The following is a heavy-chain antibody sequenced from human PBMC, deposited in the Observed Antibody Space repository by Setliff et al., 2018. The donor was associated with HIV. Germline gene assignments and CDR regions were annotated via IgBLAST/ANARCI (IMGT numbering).Heavy chain of an antibody. CDR1: GYSISSGYH. V-gene: IGHV4-38-2*01. CDR3: ARHDSNYYGSGNYYNRIYYFDF. J-gene: IGHJ4*02. D-gene: IGHD3-10*01. CDR2: IYQSGST. Sequence: PSETLSLTCAVSGYSISSGYHRGWIRQTPGKGLEWIGSIYQSGSTYHNPSLKSRVTISVDTSKNQFALKLSSVTAADTAVYYCARHDSNYYGSGNYYNRIYYFDFWGQGTLVTVSS.